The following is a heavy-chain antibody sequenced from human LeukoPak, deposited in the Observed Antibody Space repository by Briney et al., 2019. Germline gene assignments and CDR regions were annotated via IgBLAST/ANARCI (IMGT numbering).Heavy chain of an antibody. J-gene: IGHJ4*02. D-gene: IGHD4-17*01. CDR1: GFSLSTSGMR. CDR3: ARTKLDYGDCEYYFDY. Sequence: SGPTLVNPTQTLTLTCTFSGFSLSTSGMRVSWIRQPPGKALEWLARIDWDDDKFYSTSLKTRLTISKDTSKNQVVLTMTNMDPVDTATYYCARTKLDYGDCEYYFDYWGQGTLVTVSS. V-gene: IGHV2-70*04. CDR2: IDWDDDK.